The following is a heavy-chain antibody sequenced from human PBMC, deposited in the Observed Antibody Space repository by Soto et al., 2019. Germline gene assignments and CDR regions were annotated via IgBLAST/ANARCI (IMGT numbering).Heavy chain of an antibody. CDR3: AKDRQPDGLWPFDH. CDR1: GLTFRTYA. J-gene: IGHJ4*02. Sequence: PGGSLRLSCAASGLTFRTYAMSWVRQAPGKGLEWVSGLFGNGGGISYADSVKGRFTISRDNSNNMLYLQMRSLRVEDTAVYYCAKDRQPDGLWPFDHWGQGTLVTVSS. D-gene: IGHD2-8*01. V-gene: IGHV3-23*01. CDR2: LFGNGGGI.